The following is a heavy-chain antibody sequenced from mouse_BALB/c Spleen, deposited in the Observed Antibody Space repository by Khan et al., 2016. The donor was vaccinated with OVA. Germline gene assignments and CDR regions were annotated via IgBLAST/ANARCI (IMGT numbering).Heavy chain of an antibody. J-gene: IGHJ2*01. CDR1: GYTFTDYA. V-gene: IGHV1S137*01. D-gene: IGHD2-3*01. Sequence: QVQLQQPGPELVRPGVSVKISCKGSGYTFTDYAMYWVKQSHAKSLEWIGLISTYSGNTNYNQKFKGKATMTVDKSSSTAYMELARLTSEDSAIYYCSRPGYDGYYDYWGQGTTLTVSS. CDR2: ISTYSGNT. CDR3: SRPGYDGYYDY.